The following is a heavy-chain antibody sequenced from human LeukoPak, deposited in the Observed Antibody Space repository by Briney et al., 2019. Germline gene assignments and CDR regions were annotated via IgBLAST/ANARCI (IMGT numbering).Heavy chain of an antibody. CDR2: IYYSGSS. CDR1: GGSVSSGSYD. Sequence: SETLSLTCTVSGGSVSSGSYDWSWIRQPPGKGLEWIGYIYYSGSSNYNPSLKSRVTISVDTSKNQFSLKLSSVTAADTAVYYCARANQRLWRFDPWGQGTLVTVSS. J-gene: IGHJ5*02. D-gene: IGHD1-14*01. CDR3: ARANQRLWRFDP. V-gene: IGHV4-61*01.